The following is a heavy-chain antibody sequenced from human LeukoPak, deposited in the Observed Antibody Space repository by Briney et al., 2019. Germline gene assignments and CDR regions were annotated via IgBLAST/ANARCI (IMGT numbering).Heavy chain of an antibody. D-gene: IGHD4-17*01. J-gene: IGHJ3*02. Sequence: GGSLRLSCAASGFTFSTYAIHWVRQAPGKGLEWVSSIRGSGGGTDYADSVKGRFTISRDNSRDTLFLQMNSLRAEDTALYYCTRDPNGDYVGAFDMWGPGTMVTVSS. CDR1: GFTFSTYA. CDR2: IRGSGGGT. CDR3: TRDPNGDYVGAFDM. V-gene: IGHV3-23*01.